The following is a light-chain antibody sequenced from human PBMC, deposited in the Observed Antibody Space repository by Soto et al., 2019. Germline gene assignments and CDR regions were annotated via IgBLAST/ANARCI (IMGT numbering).Light chain of an antibody. Sequence: ETVMTPSPATLSVSPVERATLSCRASQSVNSNLAWYQQKLGQPPRVLVYGASTRATGIPARFSGSGSETEFILTISSLQSEDFAVYYCQHYNTWPWTFGQGTKVDIK. CDR3: QHYNTWPWT. V-gene: IGKV3-15*01. CDR2: GAS. J-gene: IGKJ1*01. CDR1: QSVNSN.